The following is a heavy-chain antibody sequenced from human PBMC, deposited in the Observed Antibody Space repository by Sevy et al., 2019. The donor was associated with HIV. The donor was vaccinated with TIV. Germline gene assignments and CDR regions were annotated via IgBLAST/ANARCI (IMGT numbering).Heavy chain of an antibody. D-gene: IGHD4-17*01. CDR1: GGTFSSYA. V-gene: IGHV1-69*13. CDR3: ALLLSRYGDYDPYDYFDY. J-gene: IGHJ4*02. CDR2: IIPIFGTA. Sequence: ASVKVSCKASGGTFSSYAISWVRQAPGQGLEWMGRIIPIFGTANYAQKFQGRVTITADESTSTAYMELSSLRSEDTAVYYCALLLSRYGDYDPYDYFDYWGQGTLVTVSS.